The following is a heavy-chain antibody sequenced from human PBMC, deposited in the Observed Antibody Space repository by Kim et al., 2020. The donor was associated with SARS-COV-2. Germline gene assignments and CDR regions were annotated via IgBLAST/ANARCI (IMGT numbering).Heavy chain of an antibody. CDR3: TRAVGFWRRYYIPYFDQ. J-gene: IGHJ4*02. CDR1: DGSISSGDFY. D-gene: IGHD3-3*01. CDR2: TKHSGTT. Sequence: SETLSLTCTVSDGSISSGDFYWSWIRQHSGKGLEWIGYTKHSGTTYHNPSLRSRVTMSVDTSKNQLSLKLSSVTAAETAVYYCTRAVGFWRRYYIPYFDQGGQGSLVTVSS. V-gene: IGHV4-31*03.